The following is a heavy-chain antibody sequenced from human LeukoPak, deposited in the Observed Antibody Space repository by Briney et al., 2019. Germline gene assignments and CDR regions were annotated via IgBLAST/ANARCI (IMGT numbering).Heavy chain of an antibody. CDR3: ARGVSRGYSYGGGY. CDR1: GFTFDEYG. CDR2: INWSGGST. Sequence: PGGSLRLSCAASGFTFDEYGMSWVRQAPGKGLEWVGGINWSGGSTGYGDSVNGGITISRDNAKTSLYLQMNSLRAEDTALYYCARGVSRGYSYGGGYWGQGTQVTVSS. D-gene: IGHD5-18*01. J-gene: IGHJ4*02. V-gene: IGHV3-20*04.